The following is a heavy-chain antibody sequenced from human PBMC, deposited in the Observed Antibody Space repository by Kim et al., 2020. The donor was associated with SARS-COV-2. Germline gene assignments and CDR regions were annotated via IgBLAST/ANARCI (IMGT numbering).Heavy chain of an antibody. Sequence: SETLSLTCTVSGGSISSSSYYWGWIRQPPGKGLEWIGSIYYSGSTYYNPSLKSRVTISVDTSKNQFSLKLSSVTAADTAVYYCARHVVTHNWFDPWGQGTLVTVSS. CDR3: ARHVVTHNWFDP. V-gene: IGHV4-39*01. CDR1: GGSISSSSYY. D-gene: IGHD3-16*02. J-gene: IGHJ5*02. CDR2: IYYSGST.